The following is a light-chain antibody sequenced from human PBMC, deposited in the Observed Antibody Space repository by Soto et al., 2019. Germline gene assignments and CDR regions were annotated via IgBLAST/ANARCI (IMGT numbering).Light chain of an antibody. Sequence: QLVLTQPPSVSAAPGQKITISCSGDSSNIGTSYVSWYQQIPGTPPKLLIYEDNKRPSGIPDRFSGSKSGSSATLGITGLQTGDEADYYCGTWHSSLNPAFGGGTKLTVL. CDR1: SSNIGTSY. CDR2: EDN. CDR3: GTWHSSLNPA. J-gene: IGLJ3*02. V-gene: IGLV1-51*02.